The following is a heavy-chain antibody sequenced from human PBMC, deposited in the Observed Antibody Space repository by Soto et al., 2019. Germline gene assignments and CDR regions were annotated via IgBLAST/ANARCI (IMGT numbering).Heavy chain of an antibody. Sequence: GGSLRLSCAASVFTFSGHSINWVRQAPGKGLEWVSYISGSGATKYYADSVKGRFTISRDNARNSLYLQMSSLSDEDTAVYYCARAIRGFSYVVDYWGQGTLVTVSS. CDR3: ARAIRGFSYVVDY. J-gene: IGHJ4*02. CDR1: VFTFSGHS. CDR2: ISGSGATK. D-gene: IGHD5-18*01. V-gene: IGHV3-48*02.